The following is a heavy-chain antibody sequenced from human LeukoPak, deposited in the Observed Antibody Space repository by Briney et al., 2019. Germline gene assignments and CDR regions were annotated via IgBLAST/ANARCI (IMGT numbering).Heavy chain of an antibody. CDR2: IYPGESDT. CDR3: ARRVADYYDSRWYFDY. Sequence: GGSLKISFKGSGYSFTSYWIGWVRQMPGKGGEWMGIIYPGESDTRYSPSFQGQVTISDDKSISTPYLQLSSLKASDTAMYYCARRVADYYDSRWYFDYWGQGTLVTVSS. D-gene: IGHD3-22*01. CDR1: GYSFTSYW. J-gene: IGHJ4*02. V-gene: IGHV5-51*01.